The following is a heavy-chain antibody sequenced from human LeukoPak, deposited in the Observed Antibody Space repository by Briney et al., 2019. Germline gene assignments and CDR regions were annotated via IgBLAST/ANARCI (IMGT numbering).Heavy chain of an antibody. D-gene: IGHD6-13*01. Sequence: PSETLSLTCTVSGGSISSYSWSWIRQPPGKGVEGIVYISSSGSSNYNPPLNRRVTISVDTSKNQFSLKLTSVTAADTAVYFCARKFTSSWCFVSWGQGTLVTVSS. CDR3: ARKFTSSWCFVS. J-gene: IGHJ4*02. CDR1: GGSISSYS. V-gene: IGHV4-59*01. CDR2: ISSSGSS.